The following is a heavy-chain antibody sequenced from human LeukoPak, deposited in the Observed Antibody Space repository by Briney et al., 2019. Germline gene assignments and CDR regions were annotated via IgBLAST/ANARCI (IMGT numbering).Heavy chain of an antibody. CDR3: EGERGDAFDV. Sequence: GWSLRLSCAASGFTFSSYWMTWVRQTPGQGLEWVANIKHDASEIYYVDSVKGRFTISRDNAKNSLYLQMKNLRAEDTAVYYCEGERGDAFDVWGQGTMVTVSS. CDR1: GFTFSSYW. J-gene: IGHJ3*01. V-gene: IGHV3-7*01. CDR2: IKHDASEI.